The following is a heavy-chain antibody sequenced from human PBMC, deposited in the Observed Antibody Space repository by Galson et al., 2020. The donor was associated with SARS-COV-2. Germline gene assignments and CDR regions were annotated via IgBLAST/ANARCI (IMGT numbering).Heavy chain of an antibody. V-gene: IGHV1-2*02. J-gene: IGHJ6*02. CDR2: INPNSGGK. CDR1: GYTFTGYY. Sequence: ASVTVSCKASGYTFTGYYMHWVRQAPAQGLEWMGWINPNSGGKNYAQKFQGRVTMTRDTSISTAYMALGRLRSDDTAVYYCASEGGVAGRYYYYGMDVWGQGTTVTVSS. D-gene: IGHD6-19*01. CDR3: ASEGGVAGRYYYYGMDV.